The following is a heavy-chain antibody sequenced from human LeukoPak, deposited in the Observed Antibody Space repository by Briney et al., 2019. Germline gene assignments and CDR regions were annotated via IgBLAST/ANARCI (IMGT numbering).Heavy chain of an antibody. J-gene: IGHJ4*02. CDR3: ARDLVHGDYGPTDY. V-gene: IGHV3-21*01. D-gene: IGHD4-17*01. CDR2: ISSSSSYI. CDR1: GFTFSSYS. Sequence: GGSLRLSCAASGFTFSSYSTNWVRQAPGKGLEWVSSISSSSSYIYYADSVKGRFTISRDNAKNSLYLQMNSLRAEDTAVYYCARDLVHGDYGPTDYWGQGTLVTVSS.